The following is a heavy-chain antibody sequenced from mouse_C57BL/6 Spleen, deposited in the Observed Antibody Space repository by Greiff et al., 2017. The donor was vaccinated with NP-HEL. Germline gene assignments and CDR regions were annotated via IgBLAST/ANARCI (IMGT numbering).Heavy chain of an antibody. J-gene: IGHJ2*01. D-gene: IGHD1-1*01. CDR3: ARRGDYGSPFDY. Sequence: VHVKQSGPVLVKPGASVKMSCKASGYTFTDYYMNWVKQSHGKSLEWIGVINPYNGGTSYNQKFKGKATLTVDKSSSTAYMELNSLTSEDSAVYYCARRGDYGSPFDYWGQGTTLTVSS. CDR1: GYTFTDYY. V-gene: IGHV1-19*01. CDR2: INPYNGGT.